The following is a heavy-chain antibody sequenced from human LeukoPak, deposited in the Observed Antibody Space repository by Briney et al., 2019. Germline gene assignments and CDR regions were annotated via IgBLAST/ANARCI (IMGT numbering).Heavy chain of an antibody. J-gene: IGHJ4*02. CDR2: IAFSGST. D-gene: IGHD2-15*01. CDR3: AKSPLEYCSSGSCFLYFDY. CDR1: GFTFSNYA. V-gene: IGHV3-23*01. Sequence: GGSLRLSCAASGFTFSNYALTWVRQAPGKGLEWVSAIAFSGSTYYADSVKGRFTTSRDDSKNTLYLQMNSLRAEDTAVYYCAKSPLEYCSSGSCFLYFDYWGQGTLVTVSS.